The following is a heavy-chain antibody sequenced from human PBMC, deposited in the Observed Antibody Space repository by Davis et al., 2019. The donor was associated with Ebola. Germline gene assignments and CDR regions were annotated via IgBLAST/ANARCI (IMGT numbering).Heavy chain of an antibody. Sequence: GESLKISCEASGFTFSNYDMHWVRQVTGKGLEWVSAIGTAGDTYYPGSVKGRFTISRQNAKNSLYLQMNSLRAGDTAVYYCARVDSYPLNYYYYYGMDVWGQGTTVTVSS. D-gene: IGHD5-24*01. V-gene: IGHV3-13*01. J-gene: IGHJ6*02. CDR1: GFTFSNYD. CDR3: ARVDSYPLNYYYYYGMDV. CDR2: IGTAGDT.